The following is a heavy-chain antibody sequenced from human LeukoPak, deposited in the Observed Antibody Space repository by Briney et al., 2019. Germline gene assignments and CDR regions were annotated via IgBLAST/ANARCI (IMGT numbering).Heavy chain of an antibody. V-gene: IGHV4-4*07. CDR2: VHFSGST. J-gene: IGHJ4*02. D-gene: IGHD3-22*01. Sequence: PSETLSLTCAVSGASVTSHHWAWIRQPAGKGLEWVGRVHFSGSTNYNPSLRSRVAISLDKSKNELSLTLKSVSAADTAVYYCTRDESSRDGSGGYHYWGRGVLVTVSS. CDR3: TRDESSRDGSGGYHY. CDR1: GASVTSHH.